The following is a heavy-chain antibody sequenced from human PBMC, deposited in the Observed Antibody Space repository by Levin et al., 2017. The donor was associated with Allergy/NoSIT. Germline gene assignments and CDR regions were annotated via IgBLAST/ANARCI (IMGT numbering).Heavy chain of an antibody. V-gene: IGHV4-31*03. D-gene: IGHD4/OR15-4a*01. CDR1: GGSISSGGYY. CDR2: IYYSGSA. J-gene: IGHJ4*02. CDR3: ARVLDMVPHSFDS. Sequence: SETLSLTCSVSGGSISSGGYYWSWIRQHPRKGLEWIGYIYYSGSAYYNPSLKSRLTISVDTSKNQFSLKLSSVTAADTAVYYCARVLDMVPHSFDSWGQGTLVTVSS.